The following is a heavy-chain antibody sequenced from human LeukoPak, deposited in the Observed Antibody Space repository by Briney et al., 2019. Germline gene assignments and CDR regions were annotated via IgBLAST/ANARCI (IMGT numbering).Heavy chain of an antibody. CDR1: GYTFTGYY. J-gene: IGHJ4*02. D-gene: IGHD2-15*01. Sequence: ASVKVSCKASGYTFTGYYMHWVRQAPGQGLEWMGWINPNSGGTKYAQKFQGRVTMTSDASISTAYMELSSLRSDDTGVYYCASRPDQHLLSYFDYGGQGPLVTVSS. V-gene: IGHV1-2*02. CDR2: INPNSGGT. CDR3: ASRPDQHLLSYFDY.